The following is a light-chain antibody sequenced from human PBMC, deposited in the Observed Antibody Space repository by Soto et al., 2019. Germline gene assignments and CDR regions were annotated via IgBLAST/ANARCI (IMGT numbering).Light chain of an antibody. V-gene: IGLV2-14*01. Sequence: QSALTQPASVSGSPGQSITISCTGSSSDVGAYNYVSWYQQHPGKAPKLMIYEVSNRPSGVSNRFSGSKSGNTASLTISGLQAEDEADYYCISYTVSRSYVFGTGTKLTVL. J-gene: IGLJ1*01. CDR1: SSDVGAYNY. CDR2: EVS. CDR3: ISYTVSRSYV.